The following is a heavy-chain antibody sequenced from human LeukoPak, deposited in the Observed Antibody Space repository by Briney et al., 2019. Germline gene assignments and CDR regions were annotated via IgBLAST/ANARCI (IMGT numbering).Heavy chain of an antibody. J-gene: IGHJ4*02. CDR3: ARVTWYDKNNGWRHFDY. D-gene: IGHD3-22*01. CDR2: ISYDGSNK. Sequence: SGGSLRLSCAASGFTFSSYAMHWVRQAPGKGLEWVAVISYDGSNKYYADSVKGRFTISRDNSKNTLYLQMNSLRGEDTAVYYCARVTWYDKNNGWRHFDYWGQGILVTVSS. CDR1: GFTFSSYA. V-gene: IGHV3-30*04.